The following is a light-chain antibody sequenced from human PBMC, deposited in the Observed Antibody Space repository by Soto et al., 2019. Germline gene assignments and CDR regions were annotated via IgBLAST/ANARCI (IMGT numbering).Light chain of an antibody. CDR3: QQYNNWPRT. Sequence: EIVMTQSPATLSVSPGERATLYCRASQSVSNNLAWYQQKPGQAPRLLIYGPSTRATGIPARFSGSGSGTGFTLTISSLQSEDFAVYYCQQYNNWPRTFGQGTKVEIK. V-gene: IGKV3-15*01. CDR2: GPS. CDR1: QSVSNN. J-gene: IGKJ1*01.